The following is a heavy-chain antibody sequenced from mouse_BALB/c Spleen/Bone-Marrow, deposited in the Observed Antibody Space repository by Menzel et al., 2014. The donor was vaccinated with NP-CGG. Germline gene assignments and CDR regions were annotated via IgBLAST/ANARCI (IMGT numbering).Heavy chain of an antibody. CDR1: GXXXTXXX. CDR2: IYPGDGDT. V-gene: IGHV1-87*01. J-gene: IGHJ4*01. CDR3: ARTTMVTTGGYYAMDY. D-gene: IGHD2-2*01. Sequence: LQESGAELARPGASVKLSCKASGXXXTXXXMQWVKQRPGXXKXWIGAIYPGDGDTRYTQKFRGKATLTADKASSTAYMQLXSXXSEXXAVYYCARTTMVTTGGYYAMDYWGQGTSVTVSS.